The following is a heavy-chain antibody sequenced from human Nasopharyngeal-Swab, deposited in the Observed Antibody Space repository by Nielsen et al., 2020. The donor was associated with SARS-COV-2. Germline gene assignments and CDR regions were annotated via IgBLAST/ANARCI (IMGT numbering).Heavy chain of an antibody. CDR3: AKKYGTRGWYVGLDY. J-gene: IGHJ4*02. CDR2: AGGNDGST. D-gene: IGHD6-19*01. V-gene: IGHV3-23*01. CDR1: GFGFSAFA. Sequence: GESLKISCAASGFGFSAFAMSWVRQAPGKGLEWVSAAGGNDGSTFYADSVRGRFTISRDNSKNTLYLQMNSLRAEETALYYCAKKYGTRGWYVGLDYWGQGTQVTVSS.